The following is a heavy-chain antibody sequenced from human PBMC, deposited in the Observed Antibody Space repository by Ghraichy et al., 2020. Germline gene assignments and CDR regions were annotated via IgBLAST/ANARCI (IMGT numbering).Heavy chain of an antibody. J-gene: IGHJ4*02. CDR1: GFTFSSYV. CDR3: VFVYCSGGSCYSFDY. V-gene: IGHV3-64D*06. CDR2: ISSNGVTT. D-gene: IGHD2-15*01. Sequence: GSLRLSCSVSGFTFSSYVMHWVRQAPGKGLENVSAISSNGVTTYYADSVKGRFTISRDNSKNMLYLQMSSLRAEDTAVYYCVFVYCSGGSCYSFDYWGQGTLVTVSS.